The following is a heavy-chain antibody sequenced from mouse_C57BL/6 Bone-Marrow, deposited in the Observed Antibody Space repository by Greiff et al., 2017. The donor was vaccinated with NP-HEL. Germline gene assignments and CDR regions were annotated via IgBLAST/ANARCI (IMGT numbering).Heavy chain of an antibody. D-gene: IGHD1-1*01. Sequence: VQLKESGPVLVKPGASVKMSCKASGYTFTDYYMNWVKQSHGKSLEWIGVINPYNGGTSYNQKFKGKATLTVDKSSSTAYMELNSLTSEDSAVYYCAIGLLLYYFDYWGQGTTLTVSS. CDR3: AIGLLLYYFDY. J-gene: IGHJ2*01. V-gene: IGHV1-19*01. CDR1: GYTFTDYY. CDR2: INPYNGGT.